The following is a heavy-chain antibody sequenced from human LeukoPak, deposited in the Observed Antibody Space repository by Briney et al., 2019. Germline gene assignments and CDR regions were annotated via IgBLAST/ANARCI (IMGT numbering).Heavy chain of an antibody. D-gene: IGHD3-10*01. V-gene: IGHV1-46*01. J-gene: IGHJ6*02. CDR1: GYTFTSYY. Sequence: GASVKVSCKASGYTFTSYYMHWVRQAPGQGLEWMGIINPSGGSTSYAQKFQGRVTMTRDTSTSTVYMELSSLRSEDTAVYYCARDKRIMVRGVIGAYYYYGMDVWGQGTTVTVSS. CDR3: ARDKRIMVRGVIGAYYYYGMDV. CDR2: INPSGGST.